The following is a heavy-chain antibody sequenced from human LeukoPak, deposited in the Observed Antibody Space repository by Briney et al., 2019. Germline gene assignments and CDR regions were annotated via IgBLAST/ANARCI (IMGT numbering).Heavy chain of an antibody. Sequence: ASVKVSCKASGYTFTSYGISWVRQAPGQGLEWMGWISAYNGNINYAQKLQGRVTMTTDTSTSTAYMELRSLRSDDTAVYYCAREARFPTRGKYCTNGVCYIDYWGQGTLDTVSS. CDR1: GYTFTSYG. J-gene: IGHJ4*02. D-gene: IGHD2-8*01. CDR3: AREARFPTRGKYCTNGVCYIDY. V-gene: IGHV1-18*01. CDR2: ISAYNGNI.